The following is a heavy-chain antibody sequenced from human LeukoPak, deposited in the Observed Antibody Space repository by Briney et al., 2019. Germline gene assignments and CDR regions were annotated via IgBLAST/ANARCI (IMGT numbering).Heavy chain of an antibody. V-gene: IGHV3-23*01. CDR2: ISGSGGAT. D-gene: IGHD3-10*01. J-gene: IGHJ4*02. CDR1: GFTFSTFA. CDR3: AKSTGITTGREPFDY. Sequence: GGSLRLSCAVSGFTFSTFAMSWVRQAPGEGLEWVSLISGSGGATYYADSVKGRFTISRDNSKNTLYLQMNGLRGDDTAVYYCAKSTGITTGREPFDYWGQGTLVTVSS.